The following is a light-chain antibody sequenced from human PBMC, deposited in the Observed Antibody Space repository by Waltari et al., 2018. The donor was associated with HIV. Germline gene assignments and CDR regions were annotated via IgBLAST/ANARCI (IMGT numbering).Light chain of an antibody. V-gene: IGLV1-51*01. Sequence: QSVLTQPPSASAAPRQKVTISCSGTSSNIGNNFVSWYQQLPGTAPKLLIYDNNKRPSGIPDRFSGSKSGTSATLGITGLQTGDEADYFCATWDRSLSRVIFGGGTRLTVL. CDR1: SSNIGNNF. CDR2: DNN. J-gene: IGLJ2*01. CDR3: ATWDRSLSRVI.